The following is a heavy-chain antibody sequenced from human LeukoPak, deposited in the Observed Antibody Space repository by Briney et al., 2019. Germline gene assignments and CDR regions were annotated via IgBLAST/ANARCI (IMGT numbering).Heavy chain of an antibody. V-gene: IGHV3-23*01. Sequence: EGSLRLSCAASGFTFSSYAMNWVRQAPGRGLEWVLGISGRGGSTYNADSVKGRFTISRDNSKNTLYLQMNSLRVEDTAVYYCAKEETGSYSVGSFDYWGQGTLVTVSS. CDR1: GFTFSSYA. D-gene: IGHD1-26*01. CDR2: ISGRGGST. J-gene: IGHJ4*02. CDR3: AKEETGSYSVGSFDY.